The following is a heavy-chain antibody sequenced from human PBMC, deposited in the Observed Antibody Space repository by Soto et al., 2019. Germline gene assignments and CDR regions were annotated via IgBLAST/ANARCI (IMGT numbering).Heavy chain of an antibody. D-gene: IGHD3-16*01. J-gene: IGHJ4*02. CDR2: IYWDDDK. CDR1: GFSFSTSGVG. Sequence: QITLKESGPTLVKPTQTLTLTCTFSGFSFSTSGVGVGWIRQPPGKALEWLALIYWDDDKRYSPSLKSRLTSTNATAKXXVXLXXTHMDPVDTAPYYCAHSPSDYVWAASRHSSVYFDHWGQGTLVTVSS. CDR3: AHSPSDYVWAASRHSSVYFDH. V-gene: IGHV2-5*02.